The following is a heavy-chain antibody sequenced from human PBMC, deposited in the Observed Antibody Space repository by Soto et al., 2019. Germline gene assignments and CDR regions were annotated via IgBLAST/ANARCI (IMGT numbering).Heavy chain of an antibody. Sequence: GGSLRLSCAASGFTFSSYSMNWVRQAPGKGLEWVSSISSSSSYIYYADSVKGRFTISRDNAKNSLYLQMNSLRAEDTAVYYCARDRVRRDYYYYYGMDVWGQGTPVTVSS. CDR1: GFTFSSYS. V-gene: IGHV3-21*01. CDR2: ISSSSSYI. J-gene: IGHJ6*02. CDR3: ARDRVRRDYYYYYGMDV.